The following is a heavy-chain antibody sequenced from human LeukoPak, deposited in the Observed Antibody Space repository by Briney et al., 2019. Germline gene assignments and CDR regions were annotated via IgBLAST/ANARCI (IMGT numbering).Heavy chain of an antibody. D-gene: IGHD3-9*01. Sequence: PGGSLRLSCAASGFTFSSYWMSWVRQAPGKGLEWVANIKQDGSGKYYVDSVKGRFTISRDNAKNSLYLQMNSLRAEDTAVYYCARDPRLNYDILTGHFDYWGQGTLVTVSS. CDR3: ARDPRLNYDILTGHFDY. CDR2: IKQDGSGK. V-gene: IGHV3-7*01. J-gene: IGHJ4*02. CDR1: GFTFSSYW.